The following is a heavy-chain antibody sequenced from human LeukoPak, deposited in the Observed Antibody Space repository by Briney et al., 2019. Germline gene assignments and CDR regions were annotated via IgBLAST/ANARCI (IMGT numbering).Heavy chain of an antibody. J-gene: IGHJ6*02. CDR1: GGSISSYY. CDR2: IYYSGST. CDR3: ARDQTNYDFWSGTYYYGMDV. V-gene: IGHV4-59*01. D-gene: IGHD3-3*01. Sequence: SETLPLTCTVSGGSISSYYWSWIRQPPGKGLEWIGYIYYSGSTNYNPSLKSRVTISVDTSKNQFSLKLSSVTAADTAVYYCARDQTNYDFWSGTYYYGMDVWGQGTTVTVSS.